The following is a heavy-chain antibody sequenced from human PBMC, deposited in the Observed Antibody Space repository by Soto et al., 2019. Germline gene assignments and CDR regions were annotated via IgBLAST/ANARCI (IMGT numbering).Heavy chain of an antibody. V-gene: IGHV5-51*01. CDR2: IYPGDSDT. D-gene: IGHD6-13*01. J-gene: IGHJ6*02. CDR3: ACFSAAGKYYTEIDF. CDR1: GYSFTNYW. Sequence: GESLKISCKGSGYSFTNYWIGWVRQMPGKGLEWMGIIYPGDSDTRYSPSFQGQVTISADKSISTAYLQWSSLKASDTAMYYCACFSAAGKYYTEIDFRAQRTTVPVS.